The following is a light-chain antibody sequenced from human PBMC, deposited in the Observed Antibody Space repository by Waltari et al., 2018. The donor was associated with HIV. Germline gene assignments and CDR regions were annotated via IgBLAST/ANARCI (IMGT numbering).Light chain of an antibody. V-gene: IGLV1-47*01. CDR3: AAWDDSLSAVV. CDR1: SSNIGSKY. CDR2: RNN. Sequence: QSVLTQPPSASGTPGQRVTISCSGSSSNIGSKYVYWFQQLPGTAPNLLMYRNNQRPSGVPDRVSGSKYGTSASLAISGLRAEDEADYYCAAWDDSLSAVVFGGGTKLTVL. J-gene: IGLJ3*02.